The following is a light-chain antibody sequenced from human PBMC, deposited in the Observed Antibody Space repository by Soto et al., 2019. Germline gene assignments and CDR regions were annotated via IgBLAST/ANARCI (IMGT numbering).Light chain of an antibody. CDR3: QQYGSLPRT. CDR2: GAS. J-gene: IGKJ1*01. V-gene: IGKV3-20*01. Sequence: ELVLTQSPGTLSLSPGGRATLSCSASQTVRNNYLAWYQQKPGQAPRLLIYGASSRATGIPDRFSGSGSGTDFTLTISRLEPEDFAVYYCQQYGSLPRTFGQGTKVDIK. CDR1: QTVRNNY.